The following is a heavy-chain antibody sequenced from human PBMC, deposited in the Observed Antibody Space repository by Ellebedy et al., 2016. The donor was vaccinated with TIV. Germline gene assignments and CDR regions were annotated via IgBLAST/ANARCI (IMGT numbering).Heavy chain of an antibody. Sequence: ASVKVSXXASPYTFASNFMHWVRQAPGQGLEWMGVINTGGGGTIYAQEFQGRVTVARDTSTSTVYMELSSLRSEDTAIYFCASEGYCSGATCSGGFDMWGQGTMVAVSS. CDR3: ASEGYCSGATCSGGFDM. CDR2: INTGGGGT. D-gene: IGHD2-2*01. V-gene: IGHV1-46*01. CDR1: PYTFASNF. J-gene: IGHJ3*02.